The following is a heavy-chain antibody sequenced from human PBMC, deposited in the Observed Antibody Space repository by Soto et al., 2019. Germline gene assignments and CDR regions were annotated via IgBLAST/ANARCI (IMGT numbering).Heavy chain of an antibody. V-gene: IGHV4-59*08. CDR2: IYYSGST. J-gene: IGHJ4*02. D-gene: IGHD1-1*01. Sequence: SETLSLTCTVSGGSISSYYWGWIRQPPGKGLEWIGSIYYSGSTSYNPSLKSRVTISVDTSKNQFSLKLSSVTAADTAVYYCVENKEFDYWGQGTLVTVSS. CDR1: GGSISSYY. CDR3: VENKEFDY.